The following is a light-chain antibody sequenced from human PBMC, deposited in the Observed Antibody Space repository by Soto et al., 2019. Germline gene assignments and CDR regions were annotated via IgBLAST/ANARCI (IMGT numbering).Light chain of an antibody. CDR3: CSYAGSSTFVV. CDR1: SSDVGSYNL. Sequence: QSALTQPASVSGSPGQSITISCTGTSSDVGSYNLVSWYQQQPGKDPKLMIYEGSKRPSGVSNRFSGSKSGNTASLTISGLQAEDEADYYCCSYAGSSTFVVFGGGTKLTVL. CDR2: EGS. V-gene: IGLV2-23*03. J-gene: IGLJ2*01.